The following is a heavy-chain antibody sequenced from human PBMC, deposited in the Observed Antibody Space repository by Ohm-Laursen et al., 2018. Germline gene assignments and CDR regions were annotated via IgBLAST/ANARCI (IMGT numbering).Heavy chain of an antibody. D-gene: IGHD5-18*01. CDR2: ISSSGSTI. V-gene: IGHV3-11*01. J-gene: IGHJ6*02. CDR3: ARNLVDTAMWAYYYGMDV. Sequence: SLRLSCAASGFTFSDYYMSWIRQAPGKGLEWVSYISSSGSTIYYADSVKGRFTISRDNAKNSLYLQMNSLRAEDTAVYYCARNLVDTAMWAYYYGMDVWGQGTTVTVSS. CDR1: GFTFSDYY.